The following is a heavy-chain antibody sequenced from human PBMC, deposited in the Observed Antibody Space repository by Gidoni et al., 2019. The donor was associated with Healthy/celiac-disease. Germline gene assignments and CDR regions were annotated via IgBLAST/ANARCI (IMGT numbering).Heavy chain of an antibody. J-gene: IGHJ3*02. D-gene: IGHD3-22*01. Sequence: QVQLQQWGAGLLKPSETLSLTCAVYGGSFSGYYWSWIRQPPGKGLEWIGEINHSGSTNYNPSLKSRVTISVDTSKNQFSLKLSSVTAADTAVYYCARAAEGSSGSSHAFEIWGQGTMVTVSS. CDR1: GGSFSGYY. V-gene: IGHV4-34*01. CDR2: INHSGST. CDR3: ARAAEGSSGSSHAFEI.